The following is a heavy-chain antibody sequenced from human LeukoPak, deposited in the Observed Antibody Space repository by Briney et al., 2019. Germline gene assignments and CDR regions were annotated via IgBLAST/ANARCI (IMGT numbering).Heavy chain of an antibody. D-gene: IGHD1-1*01. CDR2: LQNDGSDI. Sequence: PGGSLRLSCAASGFTFSSYGMHWVRQTPDKGLEWVAFLQNDGSDIHYADSVEGRFTISRDNSKNTLYLQMNSLRAEDTAVYYCANRRGTQVLGNNIDIWGQGTLVTVSS. V-gene: IGHV3-30*02. J-gene: IGHJ3*02. CDR3: ANRRGTQVLGNNIDI. CDR1: GFTFSSYG.